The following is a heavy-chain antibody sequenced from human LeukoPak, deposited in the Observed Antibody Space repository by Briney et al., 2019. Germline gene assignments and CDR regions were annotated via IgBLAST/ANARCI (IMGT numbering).Heavy chain of an antibody. CDR3: ARGRATGRSGGDY. J-gene: IGHJ4*02. V-gene: IGHV3-48*02. CDR1: GFTFSSCS. D-gene: IGHD3-9*01. Sequence: PGRSLRLSCAASGFTFSSCSMNWVRQAPGKGLEWVSYISSGSSSIYYADSVKGRFTISRDNAENSLYLQMNSLRDEDTAVYYCARGRATGRSGGDYWGQGTLVTVSS. CDR2: ISSGSSSI.